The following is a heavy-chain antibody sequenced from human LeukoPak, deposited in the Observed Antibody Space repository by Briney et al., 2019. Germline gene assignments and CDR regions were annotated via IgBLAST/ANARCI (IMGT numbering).Heavy chain of an antibody. CDR1: GFTFSSYD. V-gene: IGHV3-23*01. D-gene: IGHD5-24*01. J-gene: IGHJ4*02. CDR2: ISGSGGST. CDR3: AKEASIIGDY. Sequence: GGSLRLSCAASGFTFSSYDMSWVRHSTGKGLEWVSAISGSGGSTYYADSVKGRFTISRDNSKNTLYLQMNSLRAEDTAVYYCAKEASIIGDYWGQGTLVTVSS.